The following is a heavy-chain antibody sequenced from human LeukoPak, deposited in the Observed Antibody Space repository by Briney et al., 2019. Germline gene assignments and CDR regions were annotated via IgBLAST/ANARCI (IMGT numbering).Heavy chain of an antibody. CDR2: ISYDGSNK. D-gene: IGHD3-22*01. J-gene: IGHJ3*02. CDR3: AKDQVSGDYYDSSGYYSLPDI. CDR1: GFTFSSYG. Sequence: GGSLRLSCAASGFTFSSYGMHWVRQAPGKGLEWVAVISYDGSNKYYADSVKGRFTISRDNSKNTLYLQMNSLRAEDTAVYYCAKDQVSGDYYDSSGYYSLPDIWGQGTMVTVSS. V-gene: IGHV3-30*18.